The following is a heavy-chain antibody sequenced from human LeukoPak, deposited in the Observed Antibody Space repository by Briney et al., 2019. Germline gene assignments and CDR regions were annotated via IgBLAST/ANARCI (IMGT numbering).Heavy chain of an antibody. Sequence: PGGSLRLSCAASGFTFSSYSMNWVRQPPGKGLEWIGEINHSGSTNYNPSLKSRVTISVDTSKNQFSLKLSSVTAADTAVYYCARGVLRFFGVWGQGTTVTVSS. CDR3: ARGVLRFFGV. CDR2: INHSGST. CDR1: GFTFSSYS. D-gene: IGHD3-3*01. V-gene: IGHV4-34*01. J-gene: IGHJ6*02.